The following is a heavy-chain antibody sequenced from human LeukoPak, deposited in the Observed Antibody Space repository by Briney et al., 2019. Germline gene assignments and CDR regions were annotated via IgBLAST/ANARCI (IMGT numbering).Heavy chain of an antibody. Sequence: GGSLRLSCSASGFNFSINWMTWVRQAPGKGLEWVANIPDDGSETNYVDSVKGRFIISRDNSKNTLYLQMNSLRAEDTAVYYCAKPHLTNYADAFDIWGQGTMVTVSS. CDR1: GFNFSINW. CDR2: IPDDGSET. D-gene: IGHD1-7*01. J-gene: IGHJ3*02. CDR3: AKPHLTNYADAFDI. V-gene: IGHV3-7*03.